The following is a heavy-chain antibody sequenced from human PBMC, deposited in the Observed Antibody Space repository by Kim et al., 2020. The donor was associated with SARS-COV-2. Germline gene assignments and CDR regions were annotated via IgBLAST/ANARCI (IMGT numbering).Heavy chain of an antibody. Sequence: ASVKVSCKASGYIFTSYYMHWVRQAPGQGLEWMGIINPSGCSTSYAQKFQGRVTMTRDTSTSTVYMELSSLRSEDTAVYYCARGGIGGSYFSYYYGMDVWGQGTTVTVSS. J-gene: IGHJ6*02. V-gene: IGHV1-46*01. D-gene: IGHD1-26*01. CDR2: INPSGCST. CDR1: GYIFTSYY. CDR3: ARGGIGGSYFSYYYGMDV.